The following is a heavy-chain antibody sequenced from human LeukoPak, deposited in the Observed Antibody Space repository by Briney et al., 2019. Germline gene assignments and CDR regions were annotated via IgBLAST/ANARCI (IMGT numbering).Heavy chain of an antibody. D-gene: IGHD2-15*01. CDR3: ARGFCSGGSCYSNWFDP. CDR2: MNPNSGNT. J-gene: IGHJ5*02. V-gene: IGHV1-8*01. CDR1: AYTFTSYD. Sequence: GASVKVSCKASAYTFTSYDINWVRQATGQGLEWMGWMNPNSGNTGYAQKFQGRVTMIRKTSMSTVYKELSSLRSEGTAVSYCARGFCSGGSCYSNWFDPWGQGTLVTVSS.